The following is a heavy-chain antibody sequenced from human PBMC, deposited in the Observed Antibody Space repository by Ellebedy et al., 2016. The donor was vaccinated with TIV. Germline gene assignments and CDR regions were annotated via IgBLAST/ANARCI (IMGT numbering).Heavy chain of an antibody. V-gene: IGHV1-18*01. Sequence: ASVKVSCKASGGTFSSYGINWVRQAPGQGLEWMGWISGYTGNTHYAQKFQGRVTMTTDTSTSTAYMELSSLRSEDTAVYYCASGETILNDYYYYAMDVWGQGTTVTVSS. CDR2: ISGYTGNT. CDR1: GGTFSSYG. CDR3: ASGETILNDYYYYAMDV. D-gene: IGHD1-1*01. J-gene: IGHJ6*02.